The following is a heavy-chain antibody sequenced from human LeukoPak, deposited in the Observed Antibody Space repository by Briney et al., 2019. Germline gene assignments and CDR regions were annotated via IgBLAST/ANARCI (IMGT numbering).Heavy chain of an antibody. CDR1: GYTFTGYY. CDR3: ARDLSSTPHWELDY. J-gene: IGHJ4*02. D-gene: IGHD7-27*01. Sequence: ASVKVSCKASGYTFTGYYMHWVRQAPGQGLEWMGWINPYSGVTEFAQKFQGRVTMTRDTSINTAYMELSGLRSDDTAVYYCARDLSSTPHWELDYWGQGTVVTVSP. V-gene: IGHV1-2*02. CDR2: INPYSGVT.